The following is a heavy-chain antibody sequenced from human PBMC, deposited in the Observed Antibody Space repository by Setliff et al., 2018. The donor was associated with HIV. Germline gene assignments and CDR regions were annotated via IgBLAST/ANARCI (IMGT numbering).Heavy chain of an antibody. V-gene: IGHV5-51*01. CDR3: ARSPIRYCSGGSCYSGFDY. Sequence: PGESLKISCKGSGYRFTNYWIAWLRQMPGKGLECMGIIYPGDSDTRYSPSFEGQVTISADKSISTAYLQWSSLKASDTAMYYCARSPIRYCSGGSCYSGFDYWGQGTLVTVSS. J-gene: IGHJ4*02. CDR2: IYPGDSDT. CDR1: GYRFTNYW. D-gene: IGHD2-15*01.